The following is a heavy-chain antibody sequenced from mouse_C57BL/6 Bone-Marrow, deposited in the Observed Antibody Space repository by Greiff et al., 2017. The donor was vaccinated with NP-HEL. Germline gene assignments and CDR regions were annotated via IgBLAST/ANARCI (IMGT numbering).Heavy chain of an antibody. Sequence: EVKLQESGPELVKPGASVKMSCKASGYTFTDYNMHWVKQSHGKSLEWIGYINPNNGGTSYNQKFKGKATLTVNKSSSTAYMELRSLTSEDSAVYYCATYYSNYPYAMDYWGQGTSVTVSS. J-gene: IGHJ4*01. CDR1: GYTFTDYN. V-gene: IGHV1-22*01. D-gene: IGHD2-5*01. CDR3: ATYYSNYPYAMDY. CDR2: INPNNGGT.